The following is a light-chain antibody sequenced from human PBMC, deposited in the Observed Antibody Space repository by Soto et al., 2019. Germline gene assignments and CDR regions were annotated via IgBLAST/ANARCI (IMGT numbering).Light chain of an antibody. Sequence: QAVRTQPASVSGSPGQSITSSCTGTSGDVGGYNLVSWYQQHPGKAPKVMIYEGTKRPSGVSDRFSGSRSGNAASLTISGLQAEEGAAYYCCSYARGTSSVFGTGTRVT. CDR1: SGDVGGYNL. CDR2: EGT. V-gene: IGLV2-23*01. CDR3: CSYARGTSSV. J-gene: IGLJ1*01.